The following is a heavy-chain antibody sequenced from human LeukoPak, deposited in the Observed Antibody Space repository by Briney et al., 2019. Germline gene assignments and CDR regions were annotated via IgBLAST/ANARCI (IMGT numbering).Heavy chain of an antibody. CDR2: ISWNSGSI. D-gene: IGHD3-22*01. CDR1: GFTFDDYA. Sequence: GMSLRLSCAASGFTFDDYAMHWVRQAPGKGLEWVSGISWNSGSIGYADSVKGRFTIFRDNAKNSLYLQMNSLSAEDTALYYCAIGPSYYYDSRGYGMDVWGQGTTVTVSS. CDR3: AIGPSYYYDSRGYGMDV. J-gene: IGHJ6*02. V-gene: IGHV3-9*01.